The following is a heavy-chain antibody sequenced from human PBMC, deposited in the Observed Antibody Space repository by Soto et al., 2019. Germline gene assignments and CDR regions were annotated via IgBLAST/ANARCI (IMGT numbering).Heavy chain of an antibody. J-gene: IGHJ6*03. V-gene: IGHV3-48*01. CDR3: ARAHSSGWVSYYMDV. CDR2: ISSSSSTI. CDR1: GFTFSSYS. D-gene: IGHD6-19*01. Sequence: PGGSLRLSCAASGFTFSSYSMNWVRQAPGKGLEWVSYISSSSSTIYYADSVKGRFTISRDNAKNSLYLQMSSLRAEDTAVYYCARAHSSGWVSYYMDVWGKGTTVTVSS.